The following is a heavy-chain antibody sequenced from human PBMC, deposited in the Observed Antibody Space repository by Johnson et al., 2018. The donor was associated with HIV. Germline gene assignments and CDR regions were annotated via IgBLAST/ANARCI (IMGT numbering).Heavy chain of an antibody. CDR3: AKKMARDIGDGFDV. D-gene: IGHD2-15*01. CDR1: GFTFNSYA. J-gene: IGHJ3*01. Sequence: EVQLVESGGGLVQPGGSLRLSCTASGFTFNSYAMGWVRQAPGKGLEWVPGISDSGLRTYYADSVKGRFTISRNNSNNTLYVQMNSLRAEDTAVYYCAKKMARDIGDGFDVWGQGTMVIVSS. CDR2: ISDSGLRT. V-gene: IGHV3-23*04.